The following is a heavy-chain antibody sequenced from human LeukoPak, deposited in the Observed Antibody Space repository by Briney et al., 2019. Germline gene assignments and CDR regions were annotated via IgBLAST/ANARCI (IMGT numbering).Heavy chain of an antibody. Sequence: GESLRLSCAASGFTFGSYAMTWVRQAPWKGLDWVSAITAGGDSTYYADSVKGRFTISRDNSKNTLYLQMNSLRAEDTAVYYCAKLKGSSWGGVDHWGQGTLVTVSS. CDR1: GFTFGSYA. J-gene: IGHJ4*02. V-gene: IGHV3-23*01. CDR3: AKLKGSSWGGVDH. D-gene: IGHD6-13*01. CDR2: ITAGGDST.